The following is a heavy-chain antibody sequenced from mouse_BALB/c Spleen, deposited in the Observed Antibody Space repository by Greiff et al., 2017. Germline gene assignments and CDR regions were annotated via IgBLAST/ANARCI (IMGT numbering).Heavy chain of an antibody. V-gene: IGHV7-3*02. Sequence: DVKLVESGGGLVQPGGSLRLSCATSGFTFTDYYMSWVRQPPGKALEWLGFIRNKANGYTTEYSASVKGRFTISRDNSQSILYLQMNTLRAEDSATYYCARDTYGSSPAWFAYWGQGTLVTVSA. J-gene: IGHJ3*01. CDR3: ARDTYGSSPAWFAY. D-gene: IGHD1-1*01. CDR1: GFTFTDYY. CDR2: IRNKANGYTT.